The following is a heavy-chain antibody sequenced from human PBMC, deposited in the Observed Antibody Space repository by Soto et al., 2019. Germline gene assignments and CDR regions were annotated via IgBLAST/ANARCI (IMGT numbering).Heavy chain of an antibody. Sequence: QSQTLSLTCAISGDSVSSNSAAWNWIRQSPSRGLEWLGRTYYRSKWYNDYAVSVKSRITINPDTSKNQFSLQLNSVTPEDTAVYYCARGCQNWNCYYYYMDVWGKGTTVTVSS. D-gene: IGHD1-1*01. CDR1: GDSVSSNSAA. V-gene: IGHV6-1*01. CDR3: ARGCQNWNCYYYYMDV. J-gene: IGHJ6*03. CDR2: TYYRSKWYN.